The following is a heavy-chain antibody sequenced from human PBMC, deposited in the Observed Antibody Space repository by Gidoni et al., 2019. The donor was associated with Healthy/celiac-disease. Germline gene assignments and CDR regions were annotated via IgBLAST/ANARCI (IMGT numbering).Heavy chain of an antibody. Sequence: DVPLVESGGGSVKPGGSLSLPCAASGFTFSHAWMSWVRQAPGTGLEWVGRIKSKTDGGTTDYAAPVKGRFTISRDDSKNTLYLQMNSLKTEDTAVYYCTTDKVYSSSWYASENYYGMDVWGQGTTVTVSS. V-gene: IGHV3-15*01. J-gene: IGHJ6*02. CDR1: GFTFSHAW. CDR3: TTDKVYSSSWYASENYYGMDV. D-gene: IGHD6-13*01. CDR2: IKSKTDGGTT.